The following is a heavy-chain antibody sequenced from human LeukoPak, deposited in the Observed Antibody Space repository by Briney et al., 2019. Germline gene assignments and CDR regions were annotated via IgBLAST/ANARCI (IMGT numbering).Heavy chain of an antibody. Sequence: GGSLRLSCAASGFTFSSYSMNWVRQAPGKGLEWVSSISSSSSYIYYADSVKGRFTISRDNAKNSLYLQMNSLRAEDTAVYYCARRFGDGDYYYYGMDVWGQGTTVTVSS. D-gene: IGHD3-10*01. CDR3: ARRFGDGDYYYYGMDV. CDR2: ISSSSSYI. J-gene: IGHJ6*02. V-gene: IGHV3-21*01. CDR1: GFTFSSYS.